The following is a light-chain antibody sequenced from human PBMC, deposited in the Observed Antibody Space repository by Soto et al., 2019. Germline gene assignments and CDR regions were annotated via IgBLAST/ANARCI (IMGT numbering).Light chain of an antibody. CDR2: GAS. CDR3: QQYNIWPPWT. Sequence: EIVLTQSPGTLSLSPGERATLSCRASQSVSSSNLAWYQKKPGQAPRLLIYGASTRATGIPARFSGSGSATEFTLTISSLQSGDFAVYYCQQYNIWPPWTFGQGTKVDIK. CDR1: QSVSSSN. V-gene: IGKV3-15*01. J-gene: IGKJ1*01.